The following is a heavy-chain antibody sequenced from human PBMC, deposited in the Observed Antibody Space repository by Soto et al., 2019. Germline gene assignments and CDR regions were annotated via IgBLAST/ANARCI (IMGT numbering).Heavy chain of an antibody. Sequence: EVQLVGSGGGLVKPGGSLRLSCAASGFTFSTYSMNWVRQLPGKGLEWVSSISISGTYIYYADSVKGRFTISRDNAKNSLYLQMNRLRAGDTAVYYCARVRFGVFAPIDYWGLGTLVTVSS. CDR3: ARVRFGVFAPIDY. V-gene: IGHV3-21*01. CDR1: GFTFSTYS. D-gene: IGHD2-8*01. CDR2: ISISGTYI. J-gene: IGHJ4*02.